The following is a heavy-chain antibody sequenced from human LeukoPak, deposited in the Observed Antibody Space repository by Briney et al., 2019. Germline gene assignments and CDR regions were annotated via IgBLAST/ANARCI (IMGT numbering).Heavy chain of an antibody. Sequence: GGSLRLSCAASGFTFSSYAMSWVRQAPGKGLAWVSTISGGSGSTYCADSVKGRFTISRDNSKNTLYLQMNSLRDEDTAVYYCARNENSGWGYFDYWGQGTLVTVSS. CDR3: ARNENSGWGYFDY. D-gene: IGHD5-12*01. J-gene: IGHJ4*02. CDR1: GFTFSSYA. V-gene: IGHV3-23*01. CDR2: ISGGSGST.